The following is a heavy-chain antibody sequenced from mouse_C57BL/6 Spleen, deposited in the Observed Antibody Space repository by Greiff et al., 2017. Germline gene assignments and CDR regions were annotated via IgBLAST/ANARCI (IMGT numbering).Heavy chain of an antibody. CDR2: ISSGSSTI. D-gene: IGHD3-1*01. V-gene: IGHV5-17*01. CDR3: ARQGLHYAMDY. CDR1: GFTFSDYG. J-gene: IGHJ4*01. Sequence: EVMLVESGGGLVKPGGSLKLSCAASGFTFSDYGMHWVRQAPEKGLEWVAYISSGSSTIYYADTVKGRFTISRDNAKNTLFLQMTSLRSEDTAMYYCARQGLHYAMDYWGQGTSVTVSS.